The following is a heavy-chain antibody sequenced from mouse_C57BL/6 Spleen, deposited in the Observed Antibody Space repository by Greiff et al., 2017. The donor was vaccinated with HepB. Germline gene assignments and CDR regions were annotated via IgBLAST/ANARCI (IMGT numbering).Heavy chain of an antibody. Sequence: VKLQESGAELAKPGASVKLSCKASGYTFTSYWMHWVKQRPGQGLEWIGYINPSSGYTKYNQKFKDKATLTADKSSSTAYMQLSSLTYEDSAVYYCAPTAQATRAWFAYWGQGTLVTVSA. CDR1: GYTFTSYW. D-gene: IGHD3-2*02. CDR3: APTAQATRAWFAY. CDR2: INPSSGYT. V-gene: IGHV1-7*01. J-gene: IGHJ3*01.